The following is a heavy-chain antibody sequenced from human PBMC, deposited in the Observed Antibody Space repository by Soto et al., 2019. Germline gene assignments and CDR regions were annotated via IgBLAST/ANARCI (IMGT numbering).Heavy chain of an antibody. D-gene: IGHD2-15*01. J-gene: IGHJ3*02. CDR2: IYYSETT. CDR1: GGSISSNDYY. V-gene: IGHV4-30-4*01. Sequence: SETLSLTCTVSGGSISSNDYYWSWIRQPPGKGLEWIGYIYYSETTYYNPSLRSRLTISIDTSKNQFSLKLSSVSAADTAVYYCARQYCSGGSCHYAFDIWGQGTMVTVSS. CDR3: ARQYCSGGSCHYAFDI.